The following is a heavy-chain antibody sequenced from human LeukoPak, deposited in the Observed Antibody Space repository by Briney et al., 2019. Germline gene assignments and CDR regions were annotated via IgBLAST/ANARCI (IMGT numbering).Heavy chain of an antibody. Sequence: PSETLSLTCTLSGGSISTYYWSWIRQPPGKGLEWIGYIYHSGSTNYNPSLKSRVTISVDTSKNQFSLKLSSVTAADTAVYYCAGKYSSSWYFGRAEYFQHWGQGTLVTVSS. CDR2: IYHSGST. D-gene: IGHD6-13*01. CDR1: GGSISTYY. J-gene: IGHJ1*01. V-gene: IGHV4-59*12. CDR3: AGKYSSSWYFGRAEYFQH.